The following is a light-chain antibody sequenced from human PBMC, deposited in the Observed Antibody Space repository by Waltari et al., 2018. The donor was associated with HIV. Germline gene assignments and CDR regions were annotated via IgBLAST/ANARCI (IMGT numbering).Light chain of an antibody. Sequence: QSAPTQPASVSGSPGQSITISCPGTSRDVGSYNLVSWYQQHPGKAPKLMIYEGSKRPSGVSIRFSGSKSGNTASLTISGLQAEDEADYYCCSYADTSTWVFGGGTKLTVL. CDR2: EGS. CDR1: SRDVGSYNL. CDR3: CSYADTSTWV. V-gene: IGLV2-23*01. J-gene: IGLJ3*02.